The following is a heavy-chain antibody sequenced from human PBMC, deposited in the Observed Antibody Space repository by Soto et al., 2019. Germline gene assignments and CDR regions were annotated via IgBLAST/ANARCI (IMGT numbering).Heavy chain of an antibody. J-gene: IGHJ4*02. V-gene: IGHV4-61*01. Sequence: SETLSLTCTVSGGSVSSGRYYWSWIRQPPGKGLEWIGYIYYSGSTNYNPSLKSRVTISVDTSKNQFSLKLSSVTAADTAVYYCASEFVRCSSTSCSPYFDYWGQGTLVTVPQ. CDR2: IYYSGST. CDR3: ASEFVRCSSTSCSPYFDY. CDR1: GGSVSSGRYY. D-gene: IGHD2-2*01.